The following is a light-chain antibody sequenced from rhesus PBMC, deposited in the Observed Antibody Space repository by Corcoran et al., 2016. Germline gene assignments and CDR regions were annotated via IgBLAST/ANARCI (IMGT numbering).Light chain of an antibody. CDR2: KAA. V-gene: IGKV1-22*01. Sequence: DIQMTQSPSSLSASVGDTVTITCRASENINRWLDWYQQKPGKAPSLLIYKAASLQSGVPSRFSGSGSGTDFTLILRNLQPDEFATYYCLQYSSSPPYRFGQGTKVEIK. CDR3: LQYSSSPPYR. CDR1: ENINRW. J-gene: IGKJ2*01.